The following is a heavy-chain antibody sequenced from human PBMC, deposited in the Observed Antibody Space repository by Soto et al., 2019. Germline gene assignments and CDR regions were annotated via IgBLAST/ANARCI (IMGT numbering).Heavy chain of an antibody. CDR1: GGSISSSSYY. D-gene: IGHD5-18*01. CDR3: ARRSGGYSYGYDYYYYYMDV. CDR2: IYYSGST. Sequence: SETLSLTCTVSGGSISSSSYYWGWIRQPPGKGLEWIGSIYYSGSTYYNPSLKSRVTISVDTSKNQFSLKLSSVTAADTAVYYCARRSGGYSYGYDYYYYYMDVWGKGTTVTVSS. V-gene: IGHV4-39*01. J-gene: IGHJ6*03.